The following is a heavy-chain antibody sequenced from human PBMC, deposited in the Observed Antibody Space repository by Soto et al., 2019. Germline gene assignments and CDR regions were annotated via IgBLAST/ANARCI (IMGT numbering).Heavy chain of an antibody. CDR1: GGSVISGSYY. V-gene: IGHV4-61*01. J-gene: IGHJ6*02. D-gene: IGHD6-19*01. CDR3: ARDTVAGTYYYYGMDV. Sequence: SETLSLTCTVSGGSVISGSYYFICIRQPPGKGLEWIGYIYYSGSTNYNPSLKSRVTISVDTSKNQFSLKLSSVTAADTAVYYCARDTVAGTYYYYGMDVWGQGTTVTVSS. CDR2: IYYSGST.